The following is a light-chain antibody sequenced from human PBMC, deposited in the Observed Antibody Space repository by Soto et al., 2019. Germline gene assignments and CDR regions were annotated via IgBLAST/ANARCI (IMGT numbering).Light chain of an antibody. Sequence: EIVITQSPATLSVSPGERATLSCSAGQSLSSNLAWYQQKPGQAPRLLIYGASTRATGIPARFSGSGSGTEFTLTISSLQSEDFAVYYCQQYNDWPRRLTFGGGTKVDIK. CDR2: GAS. CDR1: QSLSSN. V-gene: IGKV3-15*01. CDR3: QQYNDWPRRLT. J-gene: IGKJ4*01.